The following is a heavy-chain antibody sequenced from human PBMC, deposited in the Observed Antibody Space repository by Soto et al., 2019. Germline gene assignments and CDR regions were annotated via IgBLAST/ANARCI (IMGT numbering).Heavy chain of an antibody. Sequence: GESLKISCKGSGYSCTSYWIGWVRQMPGKGLEWMGIIYPGDSDTRYSPSFQGQVTISADKSISTAYLQWSSLKASDTAMYYCARQVPAGYYDSSGYAAFDIWGQGTMVTVSS. V-gene: IGHV5-51*01. CDR3: ARQVPAGYYDSSGYAAFDI. D-gene: IGHD3-22*01. CDR2: IYPGDSDT. J-gene: IGHJ3*02. CDR1: GYSCTSYW.